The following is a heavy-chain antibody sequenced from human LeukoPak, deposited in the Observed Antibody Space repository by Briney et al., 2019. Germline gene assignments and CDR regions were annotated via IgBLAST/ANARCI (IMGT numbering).Heavy chain of an antibody. D-gene: IGHD2-2*01. J-gene: IGHJ3*02. CDR2: IIPIFGTA. V-gene: IGHV1-69*13. CDR3: VRVQIAVPAASNEGHDAFDI. Sequence: SVKVSCKASGGTFSSYAISWVRQAPGQGLEWMGGIIPIFGTANYAQKFQGRVTITADESTSTAYMELSSLRSEDTAVYYCVRVQIAVPAASNEGHDAFDIRGQGTMVTVSS. CDR1: GGTFSSYA.